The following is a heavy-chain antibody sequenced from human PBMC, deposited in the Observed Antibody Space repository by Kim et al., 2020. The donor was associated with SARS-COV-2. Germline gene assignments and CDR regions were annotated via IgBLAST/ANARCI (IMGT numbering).Heavy chain of an antibody. CDR2: IFYRGTT. CDR1: NDSINSNNHF. CDR3: ARFSVGVMPDC. J-gene: IGHJ4*02. V-gene: IGHV4-39*01. Sequence: SETLSLTCSVANDSINSNNHFWGWIRQSPGKGLVWIGNIFYRGTTYYNPSLESRVTISVDTSKNQFSLKLRSVTAADTAVYYCARFSVGVMPDCWGQGTLVTVSS. D-gene: IGHD1-26*01.